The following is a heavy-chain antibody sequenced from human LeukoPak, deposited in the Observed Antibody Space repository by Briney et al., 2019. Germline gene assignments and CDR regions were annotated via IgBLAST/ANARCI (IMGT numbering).Heavy chain of an antibody. CDR3: ARDGADIVVVPAAPKVDYYYYMDV. D-gene: IGHD2-2*01. J-gene: IGHJ6*03. Sequence: GGSLRLSCAASGFTFSSYWMHWVRQAPGKGLVWVSRINTDGSSTSYADSVKGRFTISRDNAKNTLYLQMNSLRAEDTAVYYCARDGADIVVVPAAPKVDYYYYMDVWGKGTTVTVSS. CDR1: GFTFSSYW. V-gene: IGHV3-74*01. CDR2: INTDGSST.